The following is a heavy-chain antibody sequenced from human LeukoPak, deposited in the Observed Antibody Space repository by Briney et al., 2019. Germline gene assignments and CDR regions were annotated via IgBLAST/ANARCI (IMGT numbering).Heavy chain of an antibody. CDR3: ARDPPEGIAAAGGFDY. CDR2: FDPEDGET. J-gene: IGHJ4*02. D-gene: IGHD6-13*01. CDR1: GYTLTELS. Sequence: ASVKVSCKVSGYTLTELSMHWVRQAPGKGLEWMGGFDPEDGETIYAQKFQGRVTMTRDTSTSTVYMELSSLRSEDTAVYYCARDPPEGIAAAGGFDYWGQGTLVTVSS. V-gene: IGHV1-24*01.